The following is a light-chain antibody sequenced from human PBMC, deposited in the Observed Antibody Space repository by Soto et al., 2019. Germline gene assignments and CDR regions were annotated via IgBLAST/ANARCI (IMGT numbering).Light chain of an antibody. CDR2: DAS. J-gene: IGKJ1*01. Sequence: DSQVVQAPSTLTETVGDTVTVTCRASQSVSGWLAWYQQKPGEAPKLLIYDASALPRGVPSRFSGSGSGTKFTLTIASLQPDDFATYYCQLHYTYSGTFGLRTKADI. V-gene: IGKV1-5*01. CDR1: QSVSGW. CDR3: QLHYTYSGT.